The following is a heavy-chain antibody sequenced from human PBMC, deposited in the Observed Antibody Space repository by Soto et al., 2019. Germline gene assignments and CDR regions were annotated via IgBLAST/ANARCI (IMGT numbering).Heavy chain of an antibody. CDR3: ARDDDLYSGSYGLIGY. Sequence: PGGSLRLSCAASGFTFSSYAMHWVRQAPGKGLEWVAVISYDGSNKYYADSVRGRFTISRDNSKNTLYLQMNSLRAEDTAVYYCARDDDLYSGSYGLIGYWGQGTLVTVSS. CDR2: ISYDGSNK. J-gene: IGHJ4*02. CDR1: GFTFSSYA. D-gene: IGHD1-26*01. V-gene: IGHV3-30-3*01.